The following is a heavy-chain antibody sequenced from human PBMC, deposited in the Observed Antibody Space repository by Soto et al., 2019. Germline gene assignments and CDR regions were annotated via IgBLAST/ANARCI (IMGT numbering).Heavy chain of an antibody. CDR2: ISGSGGST. Sequence: GGSLSLSCAASGFTFSSYAMSWVRPAPGKGLELVSAISGSGGSTYYADSVRGRFSISRDNSKNTLYLQMDSLRAGDTGVYYCARDFTMGATYSGPSFYSMDVWGQGTTVTVSS. D-gene: IGHD1-26*01. J-gene: IGHJ6*02. CDR3: ARDFTMGATYSGPSFYSMDV. V-gene: IGHV3-23*01. CDR1: GFTFSSYA.